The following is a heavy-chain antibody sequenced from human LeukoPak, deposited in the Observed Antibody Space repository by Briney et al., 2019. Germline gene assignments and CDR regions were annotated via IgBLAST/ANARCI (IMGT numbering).Heavy chain of an antibody. Sequence: PGGSLRLSCAASGFTFSSSGMHWVRQAPGKGLEWVSTISHDGSNKYYGDSVKGRFTISRDNSKNTLYVQMNGLRAEDTAVYFCAKDTPSPNSGYYHYWGQGTLDTVSS. CDR2: ISHDGSNK. CDR3: AKDTPSPNSGYYHY. D-gene: IGHD2/OR15-2a*01. J-gene: IGHJ4*02. V-gene: IGHV3-30*18. CDR1: GFTFSSSG.